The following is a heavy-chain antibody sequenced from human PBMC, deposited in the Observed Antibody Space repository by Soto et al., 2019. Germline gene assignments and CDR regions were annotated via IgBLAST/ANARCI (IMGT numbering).Heavy chain of an antibody. J-gene: IGHJ4*02. Sequence: QLRLQESGSGVVKTSESLSLTCTVFGASITYGGYSWSWIRQSPGRGLEWIGHITHLENTYFNPSFKSRLSMSIDRTKNQFSLKLTSMTAADKGRYFCVRGGGNDPFEYWGQGILVIVSS. CDR1: GASITYGGYS. CDR2: ITHLENT. CDR3: VRGGGNDPFEY. D-gene: IGHD5-12*01. V-gene: IGHV4-30-2*06.